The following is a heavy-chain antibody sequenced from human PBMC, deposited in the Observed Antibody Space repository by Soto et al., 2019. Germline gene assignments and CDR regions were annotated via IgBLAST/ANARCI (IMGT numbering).Heavy chain of an antibody. V-gene: IGHV6-1*01. CDR3: ARGSGYSSSSISD. D-gene: IGHD6-6*01. CDR1: GDSVSSNSAA. CDR2: TYYRSKWYN. Sequence: SQTLSLTCAISGDSVSSNSAAWNWIRQSPSRGLEWLGRTYYRSKWYNDYAVSVKSRITINPGTSKNQVSLQLNSVTPEDTAVYYCARGSGYSSSSISDWGQGTLVTVSS. J-gene: IGHJ4*02.